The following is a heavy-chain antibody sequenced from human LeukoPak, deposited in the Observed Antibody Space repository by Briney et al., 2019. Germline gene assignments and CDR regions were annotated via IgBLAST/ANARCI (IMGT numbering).Heavy chain of an antibody. CDR1: GYTFTTYD. CDR3: ARQQGLQNLNFDY. CDR2: MNPNNGNT. Sequence: ASVKVSCKASGYTFTTYDISWVRQATGQGLEWMGWMNPNNGNTGYAQKFQGRVTITRNTSVSTAYMELNSLRSEDTAVYYCARQQGLQNLNFDYWGQGTLVTVSS. V-gene: IGHV1-8*03. J-gene: IGHJ4*02. D-gene: IGHD4-11*01.